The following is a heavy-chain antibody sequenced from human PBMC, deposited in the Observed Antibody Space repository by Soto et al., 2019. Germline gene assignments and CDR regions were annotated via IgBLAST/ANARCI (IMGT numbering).Heavy chain of an antibody. J-gene: IGHJ6*01. V-gene: IGHV4-34*01. CDR2: INNSGST. Sequence: SETLSLPCAAYSGSFSGYYWRWIRQTTGTGLERMGEINNSGSTNYNPSLKRRVTISVDTSKNQFSLKLSSVTAADTAVYYCARAGSSSSWDGGLYYYYYGMAVWGQGTMVTVSS. D-gene: IGHD6-13*01. CDR1: SGSFSGYY. CDR3: ARAGSSSSWDGGLYYYYYGMAV.